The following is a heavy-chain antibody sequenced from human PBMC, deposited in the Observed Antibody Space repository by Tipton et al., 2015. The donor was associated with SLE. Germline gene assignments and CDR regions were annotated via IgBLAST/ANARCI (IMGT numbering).Heavy chain of an antibody. Sequence: TLSLTCTVSSGSISSGTYYWGWIRQPAGKGLEWIGRIYTSGSTNYNPSLKSRVTISVDTSKNQFSLKLSSVTAADTAVYYCASQQPDALDIWGQGTMVTVSS. V-gene: IGHV4-61*02. CDR2: IYTSGST. CDR3: ASQQPDALDI. D-gene: IGHD6-13*01. CDR1: SGSISSGTYY. J-gene: IGHJ3*02.